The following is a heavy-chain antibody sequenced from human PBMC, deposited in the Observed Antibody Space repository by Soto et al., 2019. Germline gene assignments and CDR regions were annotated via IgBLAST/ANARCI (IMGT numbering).Heavy chain of an antibody. V-gene: IGHV3-30-3*01. D-gene: IGHD1-1*01. CDR3: ARELEAFDI. Sequence: QVQLVESGGGVVQPGRSLRLSCAASGFTFSSYAMHWVRQAPGEGLEWVAVISFDGSSKYYADSVKGRFTISRDNSKNTLYLQMNSLRADDTAVYFCARELEAFDIWGQGTMVTVSS. CDR2: ISFDGSSK. J-gene: IGHJ3*02. CDR1: GFTFSSYA.